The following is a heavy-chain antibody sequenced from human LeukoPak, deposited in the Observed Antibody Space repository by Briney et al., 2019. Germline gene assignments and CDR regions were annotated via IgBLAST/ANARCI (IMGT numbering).Heavy chain of an antibody. Sequence: GGSLRLSCAASGFTVSSNYMSWVCQAPGKGLEWVAVISYDGSNKYYADSVKGRFTISRDNSKNTLYLQMNSLRAEDTAVYYCARGSSSSCYYYYYYMDVWGKGTTVTVSS. CDR2: ISYDGSNK. D-gene: IGHD6-6*01. V-gene: IGHV3-30-3*01. J-gene: IGHJ6*03. CDR1: GFTVSSNY. CDR3: ARGSSSSCYYYYYYMDV.